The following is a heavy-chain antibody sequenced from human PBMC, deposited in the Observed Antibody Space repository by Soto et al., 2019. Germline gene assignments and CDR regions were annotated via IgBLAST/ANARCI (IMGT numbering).Heavy chain of an antibody. CDR3: ARGPSHGAFDY. Sequence: QEHLVQSGAEVKKPGASVKVSCKASGYTFTTYFLHWFRQAPGQGPEWMGWINTNSGDTKYAQNFQGRVTMTRDTSIDTVYMELSRLKSDDTSVYSCARGPSHGAFDYWGQGTLVTVSS. D-gene: IGHD5-18*01. J-gene: IGHJ4*02. CDR2: INTNSGDT. V-gene: IGHV1-2*02. CDR1: GYTFTTYF.